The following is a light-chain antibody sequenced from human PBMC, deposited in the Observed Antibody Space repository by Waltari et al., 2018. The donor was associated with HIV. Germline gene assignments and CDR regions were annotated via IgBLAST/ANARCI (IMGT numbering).Light chain of an antibody. CDR3: CSYVGWSTILYV. J-gene: IGLJ1*01. V-gene: IGLV2-23*02. CDR2: EVS. Sequence: QSALTQPASVSGSPGQSITISCTGTSSDVGSYNLVSWYQQHPGKAPKLMIYEVSKRPSGVSNRFSGSKSGNTASLTISGLQAEDEADHYCCSYVGWSTILYVFGTGTKVTVL. CDR1: SSDVGSYNL.